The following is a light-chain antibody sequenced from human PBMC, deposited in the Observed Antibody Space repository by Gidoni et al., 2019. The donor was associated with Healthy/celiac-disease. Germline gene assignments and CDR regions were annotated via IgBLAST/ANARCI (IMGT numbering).Light chain of an antibody. CDR3: QQYGNSPFT. CDR1: QSVSSNY. J-gene: IGKJ2*01. V-gene: IGKV3-20*01. CDR2: GAS. Sequence: EIVLTQSPVTLSLSPGERATLSCRASQSVSSNYLAWYQQKPGQAPRLLIYGASSRATGIPDRFSGSGSGTDFTLTISRLEPEDFAVYYCQQYGNSPFTFGQGTKLEIK.